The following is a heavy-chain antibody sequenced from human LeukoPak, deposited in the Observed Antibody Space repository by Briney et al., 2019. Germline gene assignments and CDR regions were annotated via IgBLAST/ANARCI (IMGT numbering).Heavy chain of an antibody. J-gene: IGHJ4*02. CDR2: MNPNSGNT. D-gene: IGHD6-6*01. V-gene: IGHV1-8*01. CDR3: ARRRSGSSGPPSDH. CDR1: GYTFTSYD. Sequence: GSVKVSCKASGYTFTSYDINWVRQATGQGLEWMGWMNPNSGNTGYAQKFQGRVNMTRNTSISTAYMELSSLESEDTAVYYCARRRSGSSGPPSDHWGQGTLVTVSS.